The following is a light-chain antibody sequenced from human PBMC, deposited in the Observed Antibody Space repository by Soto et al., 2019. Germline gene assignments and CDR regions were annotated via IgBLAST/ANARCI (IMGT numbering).Light chain of an antibody. CDR3: QKYHRAPLT. J-gene: IGKJ4*01. Sequence: DVQMTQSPSSLSAFVGDRVTITCRASQGIAPYLAWFQQKPGKVPKLLIYATSTLQSGVPSRFSGSGSGTDFNLTTTPLQPEDVATNDCQKYHRAPLTFGGGTTVELK. V-gene: IGKV1-27*01. CDR2: ATS. CDR1: QGIAPY.